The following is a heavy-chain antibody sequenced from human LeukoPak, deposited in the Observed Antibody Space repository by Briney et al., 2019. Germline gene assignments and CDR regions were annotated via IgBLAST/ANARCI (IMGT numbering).Heavy chain of an antibody. D-gene: IGHD1-26*01. CDR2: IYGDGTTA. J-gene: IGHJ6*02. V-gene: IGHV3-74*01. Sequence: GGSLRLSCAASGFTFNTYWMQWVRQAPGKGLVWVSLIYGDGTTAIYADSVKGRFTVSRDNAKNTLYLQMNSLRAEDTAVYYCARDGTASTPEDVWGQGTTVTVSS. CDR3: ARDGTASTPEDV. CDR1: GFTFNTYW.